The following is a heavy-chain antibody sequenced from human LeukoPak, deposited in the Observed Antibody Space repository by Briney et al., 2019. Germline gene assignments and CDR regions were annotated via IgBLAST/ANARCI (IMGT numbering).Heavy chain of an antibody. CDR3: ARDLPTGSDYFDY. CDR1: GFTFSTCW. D-gene: IGHD6-6*01. Sequence: GGSLRLSCAASGFTFSTCWMSWVRQAPGKGLEWVANIKQDGSEKYYVDSVKGRFTISRDNAKNSLYLQTSSLRADDTAVYYCARDLPTGSDYFDYWGQGTLVTVSS. CDR2: IKQDGSEK. J-gene: IGHJ4*02. V-gene: IGHV3-7*01.